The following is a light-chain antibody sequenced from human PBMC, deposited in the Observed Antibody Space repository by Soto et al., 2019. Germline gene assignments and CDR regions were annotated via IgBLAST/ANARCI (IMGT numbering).Light chain of an antibody. J-gene: IGLJ3*02. CDR2: EGK. Sequence: QSVLTQPPSVSGAPGQRVTISCTGSASNFGAGYDVHWYQQIPGTAPKLLIFEGKIRPSGVPDRFSASKSGTSASLAITGLQTEDEAHYYCQSYDNSLRGWVFGGGTKLTVL. CDR1: ASNFGAGYD. CDR3: QSYDNSLRGWV. V-gene: IGLV1-40*01.